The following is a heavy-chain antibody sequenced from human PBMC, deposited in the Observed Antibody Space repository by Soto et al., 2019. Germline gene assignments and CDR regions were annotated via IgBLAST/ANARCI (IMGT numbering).Heavy chain of an antibody. CDR3: ARDPPPPDY. J-gene: IGHJ4*02. CDR1: GYTFARYA. CDR2: ISAYNGNT. V-gene: IGHV1-18*01. Sequence: QVQLVQSGAEVKKPGASVKVSCKASGYTFARYAISWMRQAPGQGLEWMGWISAYNGNTNYAQKLQGRANMTTDTPTSTAYMELRSLRSDDTAVYYCARDPPPPDYWGQGTLVTVSS.